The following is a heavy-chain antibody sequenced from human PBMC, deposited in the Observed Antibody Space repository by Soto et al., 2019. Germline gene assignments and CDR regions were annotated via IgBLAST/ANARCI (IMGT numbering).Heavy chain of an antibody. CDR3: ARDNGLVVVVAATYFDY. J-gene: IGHJ4*02. Sequence: QVQLVQSGAEVKKPGASVKVSCKASGYTFTSYGISWVRQAPGQGLEWMGWISAYNGNTNYAQKLQGRVTMTTAASTSKAYMELRSLRSDDTAVYYCARDNGLVVVVAATYFDYWGQGTLVTVSS. CDR1: GYTFTSYG. D-gene: IGHD2-15*01. V-gene: IGHV1-18*01. CDR2: ISAYNGNT.